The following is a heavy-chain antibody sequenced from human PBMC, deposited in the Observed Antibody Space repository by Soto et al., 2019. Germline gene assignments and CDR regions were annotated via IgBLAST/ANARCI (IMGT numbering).Heavy chain of an antibody. Sequence: EVQLLESGGGLVQPGGSLRLSCATSGFTFSNYAMTWVRQTPEKGLEWASTLSTTGGITLYADSVKGRFTVSRDNSKNTLYLQMDSLRAEDTAVYYCARDSTITIFGVVISWFDPWGQGTLVTVSS. V-gene: IGHV3-23*01. CDR3: ARDSTITIFGVVISWFDP. CDR1: GFTFSNYA. J-gene: IGHJ5*02. CDR2: LSTTGGIT. D-gene: IGHD3-3*01.